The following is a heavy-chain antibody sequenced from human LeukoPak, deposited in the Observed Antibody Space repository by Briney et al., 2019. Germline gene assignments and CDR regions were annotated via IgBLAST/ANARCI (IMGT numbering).Heavy chain of an antibody. J-gene: IGHJ4*02. CDR2: STHSGST. V-gene: IGHV4-34*01. D-gene: IGHD6-25*01. CDR3: ARGRTGAAALDF. Sequence: SETLSLTCAVYGGSFSGHYWTWIRQSPGKGLEWIGESTHSGSTNYNPSLKSRLTISVDTFRNQFSLKLTSVSAADTAVYHCARGRTGAAALDFWGPGTLVTVSS. CDR1: GGSFSGHY.